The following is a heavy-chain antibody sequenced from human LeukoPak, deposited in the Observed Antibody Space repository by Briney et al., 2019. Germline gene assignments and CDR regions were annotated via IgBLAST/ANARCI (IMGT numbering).Heavy chain of an antibody. Sequence: TGGSLRLSCAASGFTFSNAWMNWVRQAPGKGLEWVGRIKSKSDVGTTDYAAPVKGRFTISRDDSKHTLYLQMNSLKTEDTAVYYCTTVVLYGPLPPYYNYMDVWGKGTTVTVSS. V-gene: IGHV3-15*01. D-gene: IGHD3-10*01. CDR1: GFTFSNAW. CDR2: IKSKSDVGTT. J-gene: IGHJ6*03. CDR3: TTVVLYGPLPPYYNYMDV.